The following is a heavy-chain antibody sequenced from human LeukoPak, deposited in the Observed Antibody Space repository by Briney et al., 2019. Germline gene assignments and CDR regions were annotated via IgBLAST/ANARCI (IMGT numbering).Heavy chain of an antibody. D-gene: IGHD5-24*01. CDR2: IFIGDSDT. V-gene: IGHV5-51*03. J-gene: IGHJ4*02. Sequence: GESLKISCKGSGYTFSSYWIGWVRQMPGKSLEWMGIIFIGDSDTRYSPSFEGQVTISADKSISTAFLQWSSLKASDTAVYYCAKSDGYNYDYWGQGTLVTVSS. CDR3: AKSDGYNYDY. CDR1: GYTFSSYW.